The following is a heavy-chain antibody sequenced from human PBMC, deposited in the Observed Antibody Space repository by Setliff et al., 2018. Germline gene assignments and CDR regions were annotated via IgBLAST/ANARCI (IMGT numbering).Heavy chain of an antibody. CDR2: ISYSGIT. V-gene: IGHV4-59*02. D-gene: IGHD5-12*01. J-gene: IGHJ4*02. CDR1: GASVSSHY. CDR3: ARGGTFRYFDY. Sequence: SETLSLTCNVSGASVSSHYWDWIRQPPGKGLEWIGFISYSGITTYNVSLKSRVSRSVDTSKIQFSLNLNSVTAADPAVYYWARGGTFRYFDYWGQGTPGTGAS.